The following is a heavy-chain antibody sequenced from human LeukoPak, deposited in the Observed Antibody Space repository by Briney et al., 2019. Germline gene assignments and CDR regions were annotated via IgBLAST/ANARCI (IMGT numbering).Heavy chain of an antibody. V-gene: IGHV3-7*01. CDR1: RFTFINFA. D-gene: IGHD2-15*01. Sequence: GGSLRLSCAASRFTFINFAMSWVRQAPGKGLEWVADIKQHGSDKYYVDSVKGRFTISRDDANNSLYLQMNSLRAEDTAVYYCARSFRVVVGATPGRGFDYWGQGTLATVSS. J-gene: IGHJ4*02. CDR2: IKQHGSDK. CDR3: ARSFRVVVGATPGRGFDY.